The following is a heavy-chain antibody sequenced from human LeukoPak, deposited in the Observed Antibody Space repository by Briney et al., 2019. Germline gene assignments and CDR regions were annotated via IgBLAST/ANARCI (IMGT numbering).Heavy chain of an antibody. V-gene: IGHV3-20*04. CDR1: GFTFDDYG. D-gene: IGHD3-10*01. CDR2: INWNGGST. J-gene: IGHJ4*02. CDR3: ARGDGSGSYSSLFDY. Sequence: GGSLRLSCAASGFTFDDYGMSWVRQAPGKGLEWVSGINWNGGSTGYADSVKGRFTISRDNAKNPLYLQMNSLRAEDTALYYCARGDGSGSYSSLFDYWGQGTLATVSS.